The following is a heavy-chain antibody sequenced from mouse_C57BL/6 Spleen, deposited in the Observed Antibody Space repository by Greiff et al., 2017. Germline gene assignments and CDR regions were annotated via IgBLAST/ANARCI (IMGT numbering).Heavy chain of an antibody. Sequence: QVQLQQPGAELVKPGASVKLSCKASGYTFTSYWMHWVKQRPGRGLEWIGRIAPNSGGTKYNEKFKSKATLTVDKPSSTAYMQLSSLTSEDSAVYYCARTDYYSNPLYAMDYWGQGTSVTVSS. CDR1: GYTFTSYW. D-gene: IGHD2-5*01. CDR2: IAPNSGGT. CDR3: ARTDYYSNPLYAMDY. J-gene: IGHJ4*01. V-gene: IGHV1-72*01.